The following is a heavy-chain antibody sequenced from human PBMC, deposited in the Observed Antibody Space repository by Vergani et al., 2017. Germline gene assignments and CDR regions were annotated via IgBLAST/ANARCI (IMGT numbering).Heavy chain of an antibody. V-gene: IGHV3-66*01. CDR3: ATDFWGGYSDY. CDR2: IYSGGST. J-gene: IGHJ4*02. CDR1: GFTVSSNY. D-gene: IGHD3-3*01. Sequence: EVQLVESGGGLVQPGGSLRLSCAASGFTVSSNYMSWVRQAPGKGLEWVSVIYSGGSTYYADSGKGRFTISRDNSKNTLCLQMNSLRAEDTAVYYCATDFWGGYSDYWGQGTLVTVSS.